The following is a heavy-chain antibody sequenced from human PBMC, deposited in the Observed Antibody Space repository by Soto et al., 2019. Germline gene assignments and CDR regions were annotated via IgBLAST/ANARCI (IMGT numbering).Heavy chain of an antibody. D-gene: IGHD4-17*01. CDR3: ANAQLTTTVTKVGY. CDR1: GFTFSNYG. Sequence: VQLVESGGGVVQPGRSLRLSCAASGFTFSNYGMHWVRQAPGKGLEWVAVISYHGSDKYYADSVKGRFTISRDNSKNTLYLQMDSLRAEDPAVYYCANAQLTTTVTKVGYWGQGTLVTVSS. J-gene: IGHJ4*02. CDR2: ISYHGSDK. V-gene: IGHV3-30*18.